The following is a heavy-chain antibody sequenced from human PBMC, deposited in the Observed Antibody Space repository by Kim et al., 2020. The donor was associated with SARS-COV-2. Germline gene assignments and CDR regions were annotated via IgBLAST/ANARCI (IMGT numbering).Heavy chain of an antibody. CDR1: GFTLSLYS. CDR3: VRENYWAFDI. J-gene: IGHJ3*02. V-gene: IGHV3-48*04. Sequence: GGSLRLSCATSGFTLSLYSMNWVRQSPGKGLEWVSHINGTGTITKHADSVRGRFTISRDNAKNSLFLQMNGLRAEDTAVYYCVRENYWAFDIWGQGTMVTVSS. D-gene: IGHD2-15*01. CDR2: INGTGTIT.